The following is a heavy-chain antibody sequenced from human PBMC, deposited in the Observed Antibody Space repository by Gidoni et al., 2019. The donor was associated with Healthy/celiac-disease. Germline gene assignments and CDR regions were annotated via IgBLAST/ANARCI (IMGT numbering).Heavy chain of an antibody. V-gene: IGHV3-23*01. CDR3: AKSPSNVIAVDKVAFDI. D-gene: IGHD6-19*01. CDR1: GFTFSSYA. J-gene: IGHJ3*02. CDR2: ISGSGGST. Sequence: EVQLLASGGGLVQPGGSLRLSCAASGFTFSSYAMSWVRQAPGKGLEWVSAISGSGGSTYYADSVKGRFTISRDNSKNTLYLQMNSLRAEDTAVYYCAKSPSNVIAVDKVAFDIWGQGTMVTVSS.